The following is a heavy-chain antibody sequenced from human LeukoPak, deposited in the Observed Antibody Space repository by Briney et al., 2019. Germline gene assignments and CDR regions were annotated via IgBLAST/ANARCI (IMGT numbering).Heavy chain of an antibody. Sequence: SETLSLTCTVSGGSISYYYWNWIRQPAGKGLEWIGRIYTSGRTYYNPSLKSRVSVSVDTSKNQFSLKLSSVTAADTAVYYCAMVVVAATFDYWGQGTLVTVSS. V-gene: IGHV4-4*07. CDR3: AMVVVAATFDY. D-gene: IGHD2-15*01. CDR2: IYTSGRT. CDR1: GGSISYYY. J-gene: IGHJ4*02.